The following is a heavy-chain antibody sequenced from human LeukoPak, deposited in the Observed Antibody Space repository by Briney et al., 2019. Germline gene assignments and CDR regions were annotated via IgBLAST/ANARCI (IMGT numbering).Heavy chain of an antibody. CDR3: ARRWNYAPDY. J-gene: IGHJ4*02. Sequence: PGGSLRLSCAASGFTFDDYGMSWVRQAPGKGLEWVSTISPRGDGTYYADSVKGRFTISRDNSENTLYLQMNSLRAEDTAVYYCARRWNYAPDYWGQGTLVTVSS. CDR1: GFTFDDYG. D-gene: IGHD1-7*01. CDR2: ISPRGDGT. V-gene: IGHV3-23*01.